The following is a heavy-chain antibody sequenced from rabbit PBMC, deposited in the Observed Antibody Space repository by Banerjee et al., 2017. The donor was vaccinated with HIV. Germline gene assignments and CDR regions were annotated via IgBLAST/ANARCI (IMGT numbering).Heavy chain of an antibody. Sequence: QSLEESGGDLVKPGASLTLTCKASGFSFSSGYWICWVRQAPGKGLELIASIYTSSGTTYYTRWAKGRFTISKTSSTTVTLQMTSLTAADTATYFCARDVGSSYELWGPGTLVTV. CDR2: IYTSSGTT. CDR3: ARDVGSSYEL. V-gene: IGHV1S40*01. D-gene: IGHD8-1*01. CDR1: GFSFSSGYW. J-gene: IGHJ6*01.